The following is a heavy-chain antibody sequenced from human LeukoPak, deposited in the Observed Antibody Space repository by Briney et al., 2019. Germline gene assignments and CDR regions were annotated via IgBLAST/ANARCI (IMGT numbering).Heavy chain of an antibody. D-gene: IGHD6-19*01. CDR3: AREARDGWFSDY. Sequence: ASVKVSCKASGYTFTRYDINWVRHATGQGLEWMGWMNPKSGNTGHAQKLQGRVTMTTDTSTSTAYMELRSLRSDDTAVYYCAREARDGWFSDYWGQGTLVTVSS. V-gene: IGHV1-8*01. CDR2: MNPKSGNT. CDR1: GYTFTRYD. J-gene: IGHJ4*02.